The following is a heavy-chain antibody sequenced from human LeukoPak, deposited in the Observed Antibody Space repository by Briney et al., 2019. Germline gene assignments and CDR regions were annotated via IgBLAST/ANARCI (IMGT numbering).Heavy chain of an antibody. CDR2: SNPNSGGT. CDR3: ARDLRCSSTSCYTVPYY. V-gene: IGHV1-2*06. D-gene: IGHD2-2*02. Sequence: ASVKVSCKASGHTLTSYGISWVRQAPGQWLEWMGRSNPNSGGTNYAQKFQGRVTMTRDTSISTAYMELSRLRSDDTAVYYCARDLRCSSTSCYTVPYYWGQGTLVTVSS. CDR1: GHTLTSYG. J-gene: IGHJ4*02.